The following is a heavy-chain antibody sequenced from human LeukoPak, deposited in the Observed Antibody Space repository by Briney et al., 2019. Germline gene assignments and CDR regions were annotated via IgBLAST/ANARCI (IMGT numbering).Heavy chain of an antibody. CDR2: INPDGNDK. Sequence: QPGGSLRLSCTVSGFTFSRHWMSWVRQAPGKGLEWVANINPDGNDKQYVDSMKGRFTISRDNAKNSLYLQMNSLRAEDTAFYYCARGLMGGYPYFENWGQGTLVTVSS. J-gene: IGHJ4*02. V-gene: IGHV3-7*03. CDR3: ARGLMGGYPYFEN. CDR1: GFTFSRHW. D-gene: IGHD3-22*01.